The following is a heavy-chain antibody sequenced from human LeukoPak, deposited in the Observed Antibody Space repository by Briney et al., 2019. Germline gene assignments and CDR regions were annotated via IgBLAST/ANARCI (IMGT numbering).Heavy chain of an antibody. CDR1: GGSFSGYY. Sequence: TSETLSLTCAVYGGSFSGYYWSWIRQPPGKGLEWIGEINHSGSTNYNPSLKSRVTISVDTSKNQFSLKLSSVTAADTVVYYCASETVLSSAGVPNWFDPWGQGTLVTVSS. J-gene: IGHJ5*02. CDR2: INHSGST. D-gene: IGHD6-19*01. CDR3: ASETVLSSAGVPNWFDP. V-gene: IGHV4-34*01.